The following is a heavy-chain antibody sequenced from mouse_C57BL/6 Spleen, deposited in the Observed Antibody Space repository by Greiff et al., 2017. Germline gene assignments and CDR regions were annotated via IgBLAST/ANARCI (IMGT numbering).Heavy chain of an antibody. D-gene: IGHD1-1*01. J-gene: IGHJ1*03. V-gene: IGHV1-82*01. CDR2: IYPGDGDT. CDR3: ARGYYGSSYWYFDV. CDR1: GYAFSSSW. Sequence: VQLQQPGPELVKPGASVKISCKASGYAFSSSWMNWVKQRPGKGLEWIGRIYPGDGDTNYNGKFKGKATLTADKSSSTAYMQLSSLTSEDSAVYFCARGYYGSSYWYFDVWGKGTTVTVSS.